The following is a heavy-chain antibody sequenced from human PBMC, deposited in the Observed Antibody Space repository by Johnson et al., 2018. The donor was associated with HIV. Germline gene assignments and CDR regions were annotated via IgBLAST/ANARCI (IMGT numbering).Heavy chain of an antibody. V-gene: IGHV3-11*04. CDR3: AKDIYSVSKIRGLIAPALEKHGMDV. CDR1: GFSFGDYY. Sequence: MQLVESGGGLVKPGGSLRLSCAASGFSFGDYYMSWIRQAPGQGLAWISYISSDGSTIDYADSVKGRFTISRDNGNNSLYLQMNSLRAEDAAVYYCAKDIYSVSKIRGLIAPALEKHGMDVWGQGTMVTVS. CDR2: ISSDGSTI. J-gene: IGHJ3*01. D-gene: IGHD3-10*01.